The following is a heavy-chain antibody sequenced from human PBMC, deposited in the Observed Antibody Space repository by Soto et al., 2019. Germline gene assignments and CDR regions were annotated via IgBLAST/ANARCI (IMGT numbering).Heavy chain of an antibody. CDR2: IXGDDTK. CDR3: VKDVVFWP. Sequence: GXSLRLSCGASGLTVRRSYMSWVRQAPGKGLEXVSVIXGDDTKYYEDXXKGGFNIXXDNYKNTLSLQMSSLRGDDTAMYYCVKDVVFWPWGQGTLVTVSS. CDR1: GLTVRRSY. D-gene: IGHD2-15*01. V-gene: IGHV3-66*01. J-gene: IGHJ4*02.